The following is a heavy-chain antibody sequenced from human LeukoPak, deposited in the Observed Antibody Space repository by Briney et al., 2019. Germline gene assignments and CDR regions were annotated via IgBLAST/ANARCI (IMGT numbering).Heavy chain of an antibody. J-gene: IGHJ6*03. CDR2: IYTSGST. V-gene: IGHV4-61*02. CDR3: ARGPWGVVPYYYYYYMDV. CDR1: GGSISSGSYY. Sequence: SQTLSLTCTVSGGSISSGSYYWSWIRQPAGRGLEWVGRIYTSGSTNYNPSLKSRVTISVDTSKNQFSLKLSSVTAADTAVYYCARGPWGVVPYYYYYYMDVWGKGTTVTVSS. D-gene: IGHD3-3*01.